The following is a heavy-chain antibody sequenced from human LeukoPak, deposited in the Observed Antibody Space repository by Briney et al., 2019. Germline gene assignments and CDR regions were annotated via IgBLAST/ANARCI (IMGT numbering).Heavy chain of an antibody. CDR3: TRSYCSSTNCEFHWFDP. V-gene: IGHV3-49*03. J-gene: IGHJ5*02. CDR1: GFTFGDFA. CDR2: IRSKAYRETT. Sequence: GGSLRLSCTASGFTFGDFAMSWFRQAPGKGLEWVGFIRSKAYRETTEYVASVKGRFSISRDDSKSIAYLQMNSLTTEDTAVYYCTRSYCSSTNCEFHWFDPWGQGTLVTVSS. D-gene: IGHD2-2*01.